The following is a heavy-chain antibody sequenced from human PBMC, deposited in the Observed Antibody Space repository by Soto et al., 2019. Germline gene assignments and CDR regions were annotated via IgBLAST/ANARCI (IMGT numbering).Heavy chain of an antibody. J-gene: IGHJ4*02. Sequence: PSETLSLTCNVSGGAISGRSNYWGWIRQPPGKGLEYIGCIYSGGSTYYNPSLKSRVTISVDTSKNQFSLKLSSVTAADTAVYYCARLATRSSWYPEGDEYYFDYWGQGTLVTVSS. CDR1: GGAISGRSNY. CDR3: ARLATRSSWYPEGDEYYFDY. D-gene: IGHD6-13*01. CDR2: IYSGGST. V-gene: IGHV4-39*07.